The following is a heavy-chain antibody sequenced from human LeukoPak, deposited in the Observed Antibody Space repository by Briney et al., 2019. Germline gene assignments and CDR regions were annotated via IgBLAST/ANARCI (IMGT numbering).Heavy chain of an antibody. J-gene: IGHJ4*02. V-gene: IGHV3-11*04. Sequence: GGSLRLSCAASGFTFSDYYMSWVRQAPGKGLEWGSYISSSGSTIYYADSVKGGFTISRDNAKNSLYVKMNSLRAEDTAVYYCAIQNSGSSIFDYWGQGTLVTASS. CDR1: GFTFSDYY. CDR2: ISSSGSTI. D-gene: IGHD1-26*01. CDR3: AIQNSGSSIFDY.